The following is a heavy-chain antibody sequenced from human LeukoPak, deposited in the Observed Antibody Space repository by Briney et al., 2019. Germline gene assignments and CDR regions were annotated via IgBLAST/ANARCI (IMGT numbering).Heavy chain of an antibody. Sequence: SETLSLTCTVSGGSITSGSYYWSWIRQPAGKGLEWIGRIFASGGTAYNPSLNGRVAISVDTSKNQFSLYMRSVTAADTAVYYCARARDPSRGYQTGGFDSWGQGTLVTVSS. CDR2: IFASGGT. CDR1: GGSITSGSYY. V-gene: IGHV4-61*02. J-gene: IGHJ4*02. CDR3: ARARDPSRGYQTGGFDS. D-gene: IGHD5-12*01.